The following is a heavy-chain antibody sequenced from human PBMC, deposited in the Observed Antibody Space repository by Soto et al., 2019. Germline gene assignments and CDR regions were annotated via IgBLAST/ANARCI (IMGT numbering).Heavy chain of an antibody. V-gene: IGHV3-30*18. CDR3: AKDLQAYGDYNYYYYGMDV. CDR2: ISYDGHNK. Sequence: QVQLVESGGGVVQPGGSLRLSCTASGFTFTTFGIHWVRQAPGKGLEWVALISYDGHNKYYSDSVKGRFTISRDNYKNTQSLQMNSLRAENTALYYCAKDLQAYGDYNYYYYGMDVWGQGTTVSVSS. J-gene: IGHJ6*02. D-gene: IGHD4-17*01. CDR1: GFTFTTFG.